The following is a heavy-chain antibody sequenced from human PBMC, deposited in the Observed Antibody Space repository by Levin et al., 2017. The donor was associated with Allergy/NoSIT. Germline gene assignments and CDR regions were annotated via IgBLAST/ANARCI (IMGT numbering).Heavy chain of an antibody. V-gene: IGHV3-23*01. J-gene: IGHJ5*02. CDR1: GFTFSSYA. CDR2: ISDTGGRT. D-gene: IGHD3-22*01. CDR3: AKSPRDDSSGS. Sequence: GESLKISCAASGFTFSSYAMSWVRQAPGKGLEWVSAISDTGGRTHYADSVKGRFTISRDNPKNTLYLQMNSLRAEDTAVYYCAKSPRDDSSGSWGQGTLVTVSS.